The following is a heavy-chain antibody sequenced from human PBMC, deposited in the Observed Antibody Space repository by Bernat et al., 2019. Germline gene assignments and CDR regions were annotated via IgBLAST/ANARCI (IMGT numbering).Heavy chain of an antibody. Sequence: QLQLQESGPGLVKPSETLSLTCTVSGGSISSSSYYWGWIRQPPGKGLEWIGSIYYSGSTYYNPSLKSRVTISVDTSKNQFSLKLSSVTAADTAVYYCARHEYLSSWFENPYFDYWGQGTLVTVSS. CDR2: IYYSGST. V-gene: IGHV4-39*01. J-gene: IGHJ4*02. CDR3: ARHEYLSSWFENPYFDY. CDR1: GGSISSSSYY. D-gene: IGHD6-13*01.